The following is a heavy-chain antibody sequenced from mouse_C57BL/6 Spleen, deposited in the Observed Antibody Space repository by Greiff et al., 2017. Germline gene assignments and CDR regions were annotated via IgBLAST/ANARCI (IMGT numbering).Heavy chain of an antibody. V-gene: IGHV1-69*01. D-gene: IGHD2-4*01. CDR1: GYTFTSYW. CDR2: IDPSDSYT. CDR3: ARSGTYDYDDFDY. J-gene: IGHJ2*01. Sequence: VQLQQPGAELVMPGASVKLSCKASGYTFTSYWMHWVKQRPGQGLEWIGEIDPSDSYTNYNQKFKGKSTVTVDKSSSTAYMQLSSLTSEDSAVYYCARSGTYDYDDFDYWGQGTTLTVSS.